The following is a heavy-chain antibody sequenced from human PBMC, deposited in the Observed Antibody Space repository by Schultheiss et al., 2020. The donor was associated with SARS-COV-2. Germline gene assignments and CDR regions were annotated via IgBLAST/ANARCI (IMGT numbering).Heavy chain of an antibody. CDR1: GGSFSGYY. Sequence: SETLSLTCAVYGGSFSGYYWSWIRQPPGKGLEWIGTIYHSGTTYYNPSLKSRVTISVDTSKNQFSLKLRSVTAADTAVYYCARRGYYYGMDVWGQGTTVTVS. J-gene: IGHJ6*02. V-gene: IGHV4-34*01. CDR2: IYHSGTT. CDR3: ARRGYYYGMDV.